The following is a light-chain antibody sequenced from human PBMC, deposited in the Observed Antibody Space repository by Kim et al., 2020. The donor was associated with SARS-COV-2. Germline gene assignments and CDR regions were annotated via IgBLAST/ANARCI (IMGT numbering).Light chain of an antibody. CDR1: KKNVGNFG. V-gene: IGLV10-54*04. CDR3: SSWDSSLNAWV. CDR2: TTN. Sequence: RQTDTLTCTGDKKNVGNFGAAWLQQHQGPPPTLLSYTTNNRPSAISERFSASRSGNTASLTITGLQPEDEADYYCSSWDSSLNAWVFGGGTQLTVL. J-gene: IGLJ3*02.